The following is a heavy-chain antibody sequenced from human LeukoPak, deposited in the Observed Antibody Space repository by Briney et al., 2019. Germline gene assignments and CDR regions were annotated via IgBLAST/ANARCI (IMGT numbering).Heavy chain of an antibody. CDR2: IKQDGSEK. Sequence: TGGSLRLSCAASGFTFSSYWMSWVRQAPGKGLEWVANIKQDGSEKYYVDSVKGRFTISRDNAKNSLYLQMNSLRAEDTAVYYCARGRDYYDSSGYYFFDYWGQGTLVTVSS. CDR1: GFTFSSYW. V-gene: IGHV3-7*03. D-gene: IGHD3-22*01. CDR3: ARGRDYYDSSGYYFFDY. J-gene: IGHJ4*02.